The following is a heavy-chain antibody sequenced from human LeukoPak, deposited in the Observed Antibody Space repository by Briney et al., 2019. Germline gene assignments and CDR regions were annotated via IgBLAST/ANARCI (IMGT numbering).Heavy chain of an antibody. CDR1: GFTFDDYA. J-gene: IGHJ4*02. CDR3: AKGPTVAGCRFDY. Sequence: GGSLRLSCAASGFTFDDYAMHWVRQAPGKGLEWVSGISWSSGSIGYADSVKGRLTISRDNAKNSLYLQMNSLRAEDTALYYCAKGPTVAGCRFDYWGQGTLVTVSS. CDR2: ISWSSGSI. D-gene: IGHD6-19*01. V-gene: IGHV3-9*01.